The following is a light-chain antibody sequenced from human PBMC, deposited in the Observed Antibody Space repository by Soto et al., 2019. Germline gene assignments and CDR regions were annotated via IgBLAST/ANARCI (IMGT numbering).Light chain of an antibody. CDR1: QSVSSY. Sequence: ERVLTQSPATLSLSPGERATLSCRASQSVSSYLAWYQQKPGQAPRLLIYDASNRATGIPARFSGSGSGTDFTLTISSLEPEDFAVYYCQQRSNWPPGWTFGQGTKV. V-gene: IGKV3-11*01. CDR3: QQRSNWPPGWT. CDR2: DAS. J-gene: IGKJ1*01.